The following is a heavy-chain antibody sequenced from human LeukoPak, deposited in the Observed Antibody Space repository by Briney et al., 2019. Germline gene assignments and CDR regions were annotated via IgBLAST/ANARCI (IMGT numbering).Heavy chain of an antibody. CDR2: IGTSGDT. CDR3: SRVGSSGWPNYFDS. Sequence: GGSLRLSCAASGFTFSSYDMHWVRQATGKGLEWVSVIGTSGDTYYAGSVKGRFTISRENAKNSLYLQMNSLTAGDTAVYFCSRVGSSGWPNYFDSWGQGTLVTISS. CDR1: GFTFSSYD. D-gene: IGHD6-19*01. J-gene: IGHJ4*02. V-gene: IGHV3-13*04.